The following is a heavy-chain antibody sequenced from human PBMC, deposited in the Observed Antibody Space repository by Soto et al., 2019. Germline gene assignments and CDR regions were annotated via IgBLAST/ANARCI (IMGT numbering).Heavy chain of an antibody. Sequence: GGSLRLSCAASGFTVNGNYMSWVRQAPGKGLEWVSVIYSGGSTYYADSVKGRFTISRDNSKNTLYLQMNSLRAEDTAVYYCARDGYDSSGYYPEYFQHWGQGTLVTVSS. CDR3: ARDGYDSSGYYPEYFQH. V-gene: IGHV3-66*01. J-gene: IGHJ1*01. CDR1: GFTVNGNY. CDR2: IYSGGST. D-gene: IGHD3-22*01.